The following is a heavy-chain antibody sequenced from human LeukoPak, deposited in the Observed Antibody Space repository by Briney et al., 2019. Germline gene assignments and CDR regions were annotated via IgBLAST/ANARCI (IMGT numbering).Heavy chain of an antibody. V-gene: IGHV4-59*08. D-gene: IGHD3-10*01. CDR3: ARHPELYFFDY. CDR1: GASISSNY. J-gene: IGHJ4*02. CDR2: ISYSGST. Sequence: SETLSLTCTVSGASISSNYWSWIRQPPGKGLEWIGYISYSGSTNYNPSLKSRVTISADTSKNQVSLTLSSVTAADTAVYYCARHPELYFFDYWGQGTLVTVSS.